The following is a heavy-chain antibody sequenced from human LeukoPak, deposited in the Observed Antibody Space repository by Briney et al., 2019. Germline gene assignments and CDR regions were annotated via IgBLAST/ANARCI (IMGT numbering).Heavy chain of an antibody. CDR3: AKDRYYYDSSGYLFDY. D-gene: IGHD3-22*01. V-gene: IGHV3-30*18. Sequence: GGSLRLSCAASGFTFSSFWMHWVRQAPGKGLEWVAVISYDGSNKYYADSVKGRFTISRDNSKNTLYLQMNSLRAEDTAVYYCAKDRYYYDSSGYLFDYWGQGTLVTVSS. CDR1: GFTFSSFW. CDR2: ISYDGSNK. J-gene: IGHJ4*02.